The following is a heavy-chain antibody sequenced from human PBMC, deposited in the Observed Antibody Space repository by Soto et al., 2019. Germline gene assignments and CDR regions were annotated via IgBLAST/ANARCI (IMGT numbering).Heavy chain of an antibody. D-gene: IGHD2-15*01. CDR1: GGTFSSYA. J-gene: IGHJ5*02. CDR3: ARDLGGCSGGSCRYNWFDP. CDR2: IIPIYGTT. Sequence: GASVKVSFKACGGTFSSYAISWLRRAPGQGLEWMGGIIPIYGTTNYAQKFQDRVTITADESTSTAYMELSSLTSEDTAVYFCARDLGGCSGGSCRYNWFDPWGQGTLVTVSS. V-gene: IGHV1-69*13.